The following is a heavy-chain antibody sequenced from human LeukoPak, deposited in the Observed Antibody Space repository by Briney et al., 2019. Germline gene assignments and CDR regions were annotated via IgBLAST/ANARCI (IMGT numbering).Heavy chain of an antibody. V-gene: IGHV1-2*06. D-gene: IGHD1-26*01. Sequence: ASVKVSCKASGYTFTGYYMHWVRQAPGQGLEWMGRINPNSGGTNYAQKFQGRVTMPRDTSISTAYMELSRLRSDDTAVYYCARVFYSGSYRWFGPWGQGTLVTVSS. CDR1: GYTFTGYY. J-gene: IGHJ5*02. CDR2: INPNSGGT. CDR3: ARVFYSGSYRWFGP.